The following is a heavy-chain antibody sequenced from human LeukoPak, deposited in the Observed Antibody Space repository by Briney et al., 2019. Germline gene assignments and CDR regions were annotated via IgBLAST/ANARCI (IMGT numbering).Heavy chain of an antibody. J-gene: IGHJ5*02. D-gene: IGHD6-19*01. CDR2: MNPNSGNT. CDR3: ARDSNRYSSGWYPRAPGWFDP. V-gene: IGHV1-8*03. CDR1: GYTFTSYD. Sequence: ASVKVSCKASGYTFTSYDINWVRQATGQGLEWMGWMNPNSGNTGYAQKFQGRVTITRNTSISTAYMELSSLRSEDTAVYYCARDSNRYSSGWYPRAPGWFDPWGQGTLVTVSS.